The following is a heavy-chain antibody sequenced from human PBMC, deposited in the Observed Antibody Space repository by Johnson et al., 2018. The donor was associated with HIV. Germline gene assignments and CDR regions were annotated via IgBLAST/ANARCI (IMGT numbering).Heavy chain of an antibody. CDR2: INQDGREP. D-gene: IGHD3-16*02. V-gene: IGHV3-7*05. CDR1: GFSFDSFW. CDR3: ARPPAYLYKATFSI. Sequence: VQLVESGGGLVQPGGSLRLSCSASGFSFDSFWMTWVRQAPGKGLEWVANINQDGREPYYVDSVKDRFTISRDNAKNSLYLQMDSLRGEDTAVYFCARPPAYLYKATFSIWGQGTMVTVSS. J-gene: IGHJ3*02.